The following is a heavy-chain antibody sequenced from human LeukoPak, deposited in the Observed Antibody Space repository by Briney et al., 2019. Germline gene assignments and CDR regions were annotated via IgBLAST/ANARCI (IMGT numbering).Heavy chain of an antibody. CDR3: AKYFSPGNYDFWSGYGS. J-gene: IGHJ4*02. D-gene: IGHD3-3*01. Sequence: RPGGSLRLSCAASGFTFSSYGMHWVRQAPGKGLEWVAVISYDGSNKYYADSVKGRFTISRDNSKNTLYLQMNSLRAEDTAVYYCAKYFSPGNYDFWSGYGSWGQGTLVTVSS. CDR2: ISYDGSNK. V-gene: IGHV3-30*18. CDR1: GFTFSSYG.